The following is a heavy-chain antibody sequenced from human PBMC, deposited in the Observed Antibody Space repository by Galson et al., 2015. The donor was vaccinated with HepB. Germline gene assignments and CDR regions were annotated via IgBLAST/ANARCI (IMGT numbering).Heavy chain of an antibody. CDR2: ISGYNNKT. CDR3: ARDRWIAAALGGRLNDAFDI. CDR1: GYTFTSFG. V-gene: IGHV1-18*01. D-gene: IGHD6-13*01. Sequence: SVKVSCKASGYTFTSFGISWVRQAPGQGLEWMGWISGYNNKTKYLQNLQGRVSMTTDTSTSAAYMELRSLRSDDTAVYYCARDRWIAAALGGRLNDAFDIWGQGTMVTVSS. J-gene: IGHJ3*02.